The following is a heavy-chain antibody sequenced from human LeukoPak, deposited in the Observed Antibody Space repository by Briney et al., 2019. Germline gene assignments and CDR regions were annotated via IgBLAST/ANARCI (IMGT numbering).Heavy chain of an antibody. D-gene: IGHD1/OR15-1a*01. CDR2: IYYSGST. CDR3: GGNRREYYYYYMDV. Sequence: PSETLSLTCTVSGGSISSHYWSWIRQPPGKGLEWIGYIYYSGSTNYNPSLKSRVTISVDTSKNQFSLKLSSVTAADTAVYYWGGNRREYYYYYMDVWGKGTTVTVSS. J-gene: IGHJ6*03. V-gene: IGHV4-59*11. CDR1: GGSISSHY.